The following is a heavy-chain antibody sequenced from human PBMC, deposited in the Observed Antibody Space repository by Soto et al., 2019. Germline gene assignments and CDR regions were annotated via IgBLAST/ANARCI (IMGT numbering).Heavy chain of an antibody. V-gene: IGHV3-33*01. CDR2: IWFDGSDK. CDR1: GFTFSSYG. J-gene: IGHJ3*02. D-gene: IGHD3-22*01. Sequence: GGSLRLSCAASGFTFSSYGMHWVRQAPGKGLEWVALIWFDGSDKYYTESVKGRFTISRDNSKSTLYLQMNSLRAEDTAVYYCARPSHYDSSGYFPEDDAFDIWGQGTMVTVSS. CDR3: ARPSHYDSSGYFPEDDAFDI.